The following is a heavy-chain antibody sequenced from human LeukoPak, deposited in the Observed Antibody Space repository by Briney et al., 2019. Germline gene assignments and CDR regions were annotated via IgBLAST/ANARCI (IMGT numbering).Heavy chain of an antibody. Sequence: PGGSLRLSCAASGSTFSSYAMSWVRQAPGKGLEWVSAISGSGGSTYYADSVKGRFAISRDNSKNTLYLQMNSLRAEDTAVYYCAGVVPAARRSYYFDYWGQGTLVTVSS. CDR1: GSTFSSYA. D-gene: IGHD2-2*01. J-gene: IGHJ4*02. CDR3: AGVVPAARRSYYFDY. CDR2: ISGSGGST. V-gene: IGHV3-23*01.